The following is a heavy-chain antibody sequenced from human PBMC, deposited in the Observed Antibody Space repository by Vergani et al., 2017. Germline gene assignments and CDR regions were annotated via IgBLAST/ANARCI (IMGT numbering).Heavy chain of an antibody. D-gene: IGHD6-6*01. CDR3: ASHPSSSSESGEYYFDY. Sequence: QVQLVQSGAEVKKPGSSVKVSCKASGGPFSSYAISWVRQAPGQGLEWMGGIIPIFGTANYAQKFQGRVTITADESTSTAYMELSSLRSEDTAVYYCASHPSSSSESGEYYFDYWGQGTLVTVSS. CDR1: GGPFSSYA. J-gene: IGHJ4*02. CDR2: IIPIFGTA. V-gene: IGHV1-69*01.